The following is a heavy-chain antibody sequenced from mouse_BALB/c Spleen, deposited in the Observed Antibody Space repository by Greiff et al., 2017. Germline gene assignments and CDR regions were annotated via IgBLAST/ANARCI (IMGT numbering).Heavy chain of an antibody. CDR3: ARRGRLKSYFDY. CDR1: GFTFSSYA. V-gene: IGHV5-9-4*01. CDR2: ISSGGSYT. Sequence: DVMLVESGGGLVKPGGSLKLSCAASGFTFSSYAMSWVRQSPEKRLEWVAEISSGGSYTYYPDTVTGRFTISRDNAKNTLYLEMSSLRSEDTAMYYCARRGRLKSYFDYWGQGTTLTVSS. J-gene: IGHJ2*01. D-gene: IGHD1-3*01.